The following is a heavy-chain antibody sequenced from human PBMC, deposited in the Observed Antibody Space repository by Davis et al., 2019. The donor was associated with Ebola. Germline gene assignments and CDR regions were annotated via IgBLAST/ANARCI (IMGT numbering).Heavy chain of an antibody. CDR3: ARTSYYYGLDV. Sequence: ETLSLTCTVSGGSISSSGFYWTWIRQPPGKALEWLAHIFSNDEKSYSTSLKRRLTISKDTSESQVVLTMTNMDPVDTATYYCARTSYYYGLDVWSQGTTVTVSS. CDR2: IFSNDEK. J-gene: IGHJ6*02. V-gene: IGHV2-26*01. CDR1: GGSISSSGFY.